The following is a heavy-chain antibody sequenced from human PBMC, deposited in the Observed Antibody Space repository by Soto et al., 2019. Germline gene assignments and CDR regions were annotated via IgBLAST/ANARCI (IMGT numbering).Heavy chain of an antibody. CDR2: IYTSGST. D-gene: IGHD3-22*01. J-gene: IGHJ6*02. Sequence: SETLSLTCTVSGGSISSYYWSWIRQPAGKGLEWIGRIYTSGSTNYNPSLKSRVTMSVDTSKNQFSLKLSSVTAADTAVYYCARDYYDSSGLSPYYYYYGMDVWGQGTTVTVYS. CDR3: ARDYYDSSGLSPYYYYYGMDV. V-gene: IGHV4-4*07. CDR1: GGSISSYY.